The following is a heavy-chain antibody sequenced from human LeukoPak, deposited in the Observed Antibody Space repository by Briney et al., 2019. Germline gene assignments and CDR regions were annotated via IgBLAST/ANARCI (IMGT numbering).Heavy chain of an antibody. V-gene: IGHV4-61*02. D-gene: IGHD6-19*01. CDR1: GGSISSGSYY. J-gene: IGHJ4*02. CDR3: ARIGSFSSADY. Sequence: SETLSLTCTVSGGSISSGSYYWSWIRQPAGKGLEWIGRIYTSGSTNYNPSLKSRVTISVDTPKNQFSLKLTSVTAADTAVYYCARIGSFSSADYWGQGTLVTVSS. CDR2: IYTSGST.